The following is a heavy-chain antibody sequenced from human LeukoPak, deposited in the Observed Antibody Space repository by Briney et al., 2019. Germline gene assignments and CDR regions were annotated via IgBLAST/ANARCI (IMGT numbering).Heavy chain of an antibody. CDR1: CGSFSGYY. D-gene: IGHD2-2*01. Sequence: SETLSLTCAVYCGSFSGYYWSWIRQPPGKGLEWIGEINHSGSTNYNPSLKSRVTISVDTSKNQFSLKLSSVTAADTAVYYCARGPGCSSTSCYYQFDYWGQGTLVTVSS. CDR2: INHSGST. J-gene: IGHJ4*02. V-gene: IGHV4-34*01. CDR3: ARGPGCSSTSCYYQFDY.